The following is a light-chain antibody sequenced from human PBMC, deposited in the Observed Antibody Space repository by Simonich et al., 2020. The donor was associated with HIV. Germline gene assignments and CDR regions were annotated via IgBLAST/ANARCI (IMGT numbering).Light chain of an antibody. Sequence: DIVMTQSPDSLAVSLGERATINCKSSQSVLYSSNNKNYLAWYQQKPGQPPMLLVYWASTRESGVPGRFSGGGSGTDFTLTISSLQAEDVAVYYCQQCYSHPHTFGQGTKLEIK. CDR3: QQCYSHPHT. J-gene: IGKJ2*01. V-gene: IGKV4-1*01. CDR2: WAS. CDR1: QSVLYSSNNKNY.